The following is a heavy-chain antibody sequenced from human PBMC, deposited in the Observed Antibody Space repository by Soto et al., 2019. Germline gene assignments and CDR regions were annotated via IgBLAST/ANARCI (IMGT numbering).Heavy chain of an antibody. CDR2: INHSGST. D-gene: IGHD3-10*01. Sequence: SETLSLTCAVYGGSFSGYYWSWIRQPPGKGLEWIGEINHSGSTNYNPSLKSRVTISVDTSKNQFSLKLSSVTAADTAVYYCARGPFRATMVRGRIRNWFDPWGQGTLVTVSS. V-gene: IGHV4-34*01. J-gene: IGHJ5*02. CDR1: GGSFSGYY. CDR3: ARGPFRATMVRGRIRNWFDP.